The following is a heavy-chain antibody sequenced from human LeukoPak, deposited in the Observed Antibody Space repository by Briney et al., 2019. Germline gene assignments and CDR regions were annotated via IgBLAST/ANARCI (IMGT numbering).Heavy chain of an antibody. CDR2: NRPYSDNT. J-gene: IGHJ4*02. CDR1: GYTFSTYG. Sequence: GASVKVSCKASGYTFSTYGISWVRQAPGQGLEWMGWNRPYSDNTEYAQKFQGRVTMTTDTSTSTAYMELRSLRSDDTAVYYCARDPPHSSGPNSPCFEYWGQGTLVTVSS. CDR3: ARDPPHSSGPNSPCFEY. D-gene: IGHD6-19*01. V-gene: IGHV1-18*01.